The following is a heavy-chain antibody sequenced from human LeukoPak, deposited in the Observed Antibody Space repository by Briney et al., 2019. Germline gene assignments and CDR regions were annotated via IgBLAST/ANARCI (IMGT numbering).Heavy chain of an antibody. V-gene: IGHV4-39*01. CDR1: GGSTSSSNYY. Sequence: SETLSLTCTVSGGSTSSSNYYWGWIRQPPGKGLEWIGGIHYSGNTYYNPSLKSRVTISVDTSKNQFSMKLSSVTAADTAVYYCARLGAGPTYYDFLSGYSSFYCYYWGQGTLVTVSS. J-gene: IGHJ4*02. CDR2: IHYSGNT. CDR3: ARLGAGPTYYDFLSGYSSFYCYY. D-gene: IGHD3-3*01.